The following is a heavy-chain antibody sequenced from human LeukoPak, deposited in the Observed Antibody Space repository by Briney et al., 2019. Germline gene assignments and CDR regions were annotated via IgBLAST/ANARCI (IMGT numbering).Heavy chain of an antibody. J-gene: IGHJ4*02. CDR3: ARGGDGYNYGDY. CDR2: ISGSGGST. V-gene: IGHV3-23*01. D-gene: IGHD5-24*01. Sequence: PGGSLRLSCAASGFTFSSYAMSWVRQAPGKGLEWVSAISGSGGSTYYADSVKGRFTISRDNSKNTLYLQMNSLRAEDTAVYYCARGGDGYNYGDYWGQGTLVTVSS. CDR1: GFTFSSYA.